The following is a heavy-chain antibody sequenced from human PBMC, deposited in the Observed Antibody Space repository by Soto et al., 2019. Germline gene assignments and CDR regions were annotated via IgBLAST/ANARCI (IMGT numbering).Heavy chain of an antibody. CDR3: ARGALRFLEWLAKGPYYYGMDV. CDR2: INSDGSST. V-gene: IGHV3-74*01. Sequence: GGSLRLSCAASGFTFSSYWMHWVRQAPWKGLVWVSRINSDGSSTSYADSVKGRFTISRDNAKNTLYLQMNSLRAEDTAVYYCARGALRFLEWLAKGPYYYGMDVWGQGTTVTVSS. D-gene: IGHD3-3*01. J-gene: IGHJ6*02. CDR1: GFTFSSYW.